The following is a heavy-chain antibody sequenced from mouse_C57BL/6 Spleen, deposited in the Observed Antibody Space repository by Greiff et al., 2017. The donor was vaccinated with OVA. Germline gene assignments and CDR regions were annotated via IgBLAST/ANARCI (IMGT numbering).Heavy chain of an antibody. V-gene: IGHV1-69*01. CDR1: GYTFTSYW. CDR2: IDPSDSYT. D-gene: IGHD2-4*01. J-gene: IGHJ4*01. CDR3: ARSRLRSMDY. Sequence: QVQLQQPGAELVMPGASVKLSCKASGYTFTSYWMHWVKQRPGQGLEWIGEIDPSDSYTNYNQKFKGKSTLTVDKSSSTAYMQLSSLTSEASEVYYCARSRLRSMDYWGQGTSVTVSS.